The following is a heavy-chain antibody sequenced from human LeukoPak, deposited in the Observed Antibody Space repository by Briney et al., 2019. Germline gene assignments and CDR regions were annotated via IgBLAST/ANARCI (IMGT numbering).Heavy chain of an antibody. J-gene: IGHJ4*02. D-gene: IGHD4-17*01. Sequence: GGSLRLSCAASGFTLSSYWMNWVRQAPGKGLEWVANIKEDGSETYYVDSVKGRFTISRDNARNSLNLQMNSLRAEDTAVYYCARGFYGDYVPYLDSWGQGIPIIVSS. CDR2: IKEDGSET. V-gene: IGHV3-7*01. CDR3: ARGFYGDYVPYLDS. CDR1: GFTLSSYW.